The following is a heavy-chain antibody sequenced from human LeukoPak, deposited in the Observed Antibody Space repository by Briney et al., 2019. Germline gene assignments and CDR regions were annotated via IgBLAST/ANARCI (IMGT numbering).Heavy chain of an antibody. Sequence: GASVKVSCKASGYTFTSYDINWVRQATGQGLEWMGWMNPNSGNTGYAQKFQGRVTMTRNTSISTAYMELSSLRAEDTAVYYCAKRMVYARDLYYYYMDVWGKGTTVTVSS. CDR3: AKRMVYARDLYYYYMDV. J-gene: IGHJ6*03. CDR2: MNPNSGNT. D-gene: IGHD2-8*01. CDR1: GYTFTSYD. V-gene: IGHV1-8*01.